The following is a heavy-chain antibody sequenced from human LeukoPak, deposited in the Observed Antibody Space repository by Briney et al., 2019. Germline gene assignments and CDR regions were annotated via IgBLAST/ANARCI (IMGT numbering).Heavy chain of an antibody. V-gene: IGHV4-61*02. Sequence: SQTLSLTCTVSGGSISSGSYYWSWIRQPAGKGLEWIGRIYTSGSTNYNPSLKSRVTISVDTSKNQFSLKLSSVTAADTAVYYCARENYEDAFDIWGQGTMVTVSS. CDR3: ARENYEDAFDI. J-gene: IGHJ3*02. CDR2: IYTSGST. D-gene: IGHD1-7*01. CDR1: GGSISSGSYY.